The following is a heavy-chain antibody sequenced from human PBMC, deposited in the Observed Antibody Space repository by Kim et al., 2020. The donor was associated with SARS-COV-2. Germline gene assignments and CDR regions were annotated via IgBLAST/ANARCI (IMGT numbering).Heavy chain of an antibody. D-gene: IGHD4-4*01. Sequence: SETLSLTCIVSGDSINSYYWSWIRQPPGKGLEWIGYKYRDEYTNYNPSLKSRVTMSLDTSKTQFSLKLSSVTAADTAIYYCTKNAGRGRQSDHWSQGTLVTVSS. V-gene: IGHV4-59*01. J-gene: IGHJ4*02. CDR3: TKNAGRGRQSDH. CDR2: KYRDEYT. CDR1: GDSINSYY.